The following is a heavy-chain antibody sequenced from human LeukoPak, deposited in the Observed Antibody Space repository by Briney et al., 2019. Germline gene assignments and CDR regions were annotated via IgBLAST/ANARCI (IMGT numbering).Heavy chain of an antibody. CDR1: GASIRISNYF. Sequence: SETLSLTCNVSGASIRISNYFWGWIRQPPGKGLEWIGNIHYSGTTYYNPSLKRRVTISVDTSKNHFSLMMSSVTAADPALYYWARDPVFIWFGESETGDAFDIWGQGTMVSVSS. V-gene: IGHV4-39*07. CDR2: IHYSGTT. D-gene: IGHD3-10*01. CDR3: ARDPVFIWFGESETGDAFDI. J-gene: IGHJ3*02.